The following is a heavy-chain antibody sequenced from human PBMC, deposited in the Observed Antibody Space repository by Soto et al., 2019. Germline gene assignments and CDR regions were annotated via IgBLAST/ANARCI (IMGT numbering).Heavy chain of an antibody. CDR1: GGSISSGGYS. J-gene: IGHJ4*02. D-gene: IGHD5-18*01. CDR3: ARASDKRGYSYGPDY. V-gene: IGHV4-30-2*01. CDR2: IFFSGST. Sequence: SETLSLTCAVSGGSISSGGYSWSWLRQPPGKGLEWIGYIFFSGSTNCNPSLKSRVTISVDTSKNQFSLKLSSVTAADTAVYYCARASDKRGYSYGPDYWGQGTLVTVSS.